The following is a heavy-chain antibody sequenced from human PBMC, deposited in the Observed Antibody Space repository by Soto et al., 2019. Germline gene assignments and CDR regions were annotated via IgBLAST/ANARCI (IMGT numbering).Heavy chain of an antibody. J-gene: IGHJ3*02. CDR3: ASHDSGSYSGDAFDI. CDR1: GCSISSSSYY. V-gene: IGHV4-39*01. D-gene: IGHD1-26*01. Sequence: SETLSLTCTVSGCSISSSSYYWGWIRQPPGKGLEWIGSIYYSGSTYYNPSLKSRVTISVDTSKNQFSLKLSSVTAADTAVYYCASHDSGSYSGDAFDIWGQGTMVTVSS. CDR2: IYYSGST.